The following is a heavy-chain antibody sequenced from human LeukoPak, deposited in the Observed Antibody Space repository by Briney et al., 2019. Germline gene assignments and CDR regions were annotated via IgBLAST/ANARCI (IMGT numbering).Heavy chain of an antibody. Sequence: GGSLRLSCAASGFTFSAYAMTWVRQAPGKGLDCVSVISRSGSSTHYADSVKGRFTISRDNSKNMLYLQMSSLRPEDTAVYYCARDQGDYVIDYWGQGALVIVS. CDR3: ARDQGDYVIDY. D-gene: IGHD4-17*01. CDR1: GFTFSAYA. V-gene: IGHV3-23*01. J-gene: IGHJ4*02. CDR2: ISRSGSST.